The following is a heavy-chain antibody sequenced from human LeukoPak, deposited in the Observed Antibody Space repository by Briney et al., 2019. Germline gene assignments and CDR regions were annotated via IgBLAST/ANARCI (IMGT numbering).Heavy chain of an antibody. CDR2: IYSGGST. D-gene: IGHD3-9*01. Sequence: GGSLRLSCAASGFTVSSNYMSWVRQAPGKGLEWVSVIYSGGSTYYADSVKGRFTISRDNSKTSLYLQMNSLRTEDTALYYCAKAPTPTGFYMHFWGQGTLVTVSP. V-gene: IGHV3-53*05. CDR1: GFTVSSNY. CDR3: AKAPTPTGFYMHF. J-gene: IGHJ4*02.